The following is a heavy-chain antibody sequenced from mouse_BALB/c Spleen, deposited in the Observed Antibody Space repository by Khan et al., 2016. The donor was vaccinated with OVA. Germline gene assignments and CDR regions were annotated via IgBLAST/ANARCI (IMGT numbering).Heavy chain of an antibody. D-gene: IGHD1-1*02. CDR1: GYTFTDYV. CDR2: IFPGGGSS. V-gene: IGHV1-77*01. Sequence: QVQLQQSGPELVKPGASVKMSCKASGYTFTDYVINWVKQRTGQGLEWIGDIFPGGGSSYYNEKFKGKAKLTADKSSNTAYMQLSSLTCEVSSVDFCARGWYSVFAYWGQGTLVTVSA. J-gene: IGHJ3*01. CDR3: ARGWYSVFAY.